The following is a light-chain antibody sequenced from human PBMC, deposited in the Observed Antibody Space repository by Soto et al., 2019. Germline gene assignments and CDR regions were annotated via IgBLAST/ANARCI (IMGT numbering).Light chain of an antibody. CDR2: DAS. CDR3: QQRRNWIT. V-gene: IGKV3-11*01. CDR1: QSVSSS. J-gene: IGKJ5*01. Sequence: ESVLTPAPATLFFSPGERAALSCRASQSVSSSLAWYQQKPGQAPRLLIYDASNRATGIPARFSGSGSGTDFTLTIISLEPEDFAGYYCQQRRNWITFRQGTRLELK.